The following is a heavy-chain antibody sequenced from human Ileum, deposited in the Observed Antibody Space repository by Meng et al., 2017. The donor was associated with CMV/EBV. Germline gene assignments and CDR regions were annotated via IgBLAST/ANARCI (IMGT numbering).Heavy chain of an antibody. J-gene: IGHJ4*02. CDR3: AREDGFNTFDY. Sequence: GGSLRLSCAASGFMFSSSWMTWVRQAPGRGLEWVAKINPDGSEKYYVDSLRGRFTISRDNAKNSLYLQMNSLTAEDTAFYYCAREDGFNTFDYWGQGTLVTVSS. D-gene: IGHD6-25*01. CDR2: INPDGSEK. CDR1: GFMFSSSW. V-gene: IGHV3-7*01.